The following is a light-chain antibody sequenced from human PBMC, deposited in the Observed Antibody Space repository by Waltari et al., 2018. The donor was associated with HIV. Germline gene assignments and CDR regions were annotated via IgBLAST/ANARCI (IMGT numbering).Light chain of an antibody. V-gene: IGLV2-23*02. J-gene: IGLJ2*01. Sequence: ALTPPASVSGFPGQSDNLSCTGNSHGVWGYNLVSLYQQQPGKAPKPMIYEVSKGPSGVSNRFSGSKSGNTASLTISGLQAEDEADYYCCAYAGSTTYVIFGGGTKLTVL. CDR2: EVS. CDR3: CAYAGSTTYVI. CDR1: SHGVWGYNL.